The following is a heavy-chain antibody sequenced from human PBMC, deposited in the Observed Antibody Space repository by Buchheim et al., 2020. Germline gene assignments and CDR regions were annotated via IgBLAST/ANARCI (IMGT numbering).Heavy chain of an antibody. Sequence: EVQLVESGGGLVQPGGSLRLSRAASGFTFRSYWMHWVRHAPGKGLVWVSRINSDGSGTSYADSVKGRFTISRDNAKNTLYLQMNSPRAEDTAVYYCARDGGSSSEIQHWGQGTL. V-gene: IGHV3-74*01. CDR2: INSDGSGT. CDR1: GFTFRSYW. J-gene: IGHJ1*01. D-gene: IGHD6-6*01. CDR3: ARDGGSSSEIQH.